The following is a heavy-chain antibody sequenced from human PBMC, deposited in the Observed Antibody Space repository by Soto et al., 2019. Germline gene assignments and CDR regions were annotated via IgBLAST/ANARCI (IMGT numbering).Heavy chain of an antibody. V-gene: IGHV4-39*01. CDR1: GGSISSSSYY. CDR2: IYYSVST. CDR3: ARGRRYSSSWYSDY. Sequence: QLQLQESGPGLVKPSETLSLTCTVSGGSISSSSYYWGWIRQPPGKGLEGIGSIYYSVSTYYNPSLTRRVTISADTSKNQFSLKLSSVTAADTAVYYCARGRRYSSSWYSDYWGQGTLVTVSS. J-gene: IGHJ4*02. D-gene: IGHD6-13*01.